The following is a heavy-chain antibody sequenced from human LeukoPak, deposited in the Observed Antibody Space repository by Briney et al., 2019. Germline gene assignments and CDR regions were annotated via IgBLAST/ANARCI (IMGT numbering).Heavy chain of an antibody. J-gene: IGHJ3*02. CDR2: ISYGGNDK. D-gene: IGHD1-26*01. Sequence: GGSLRLSCVASGFTFRSYAMHWVRQAPGKGLEWVAVISYGGNDKHYTDSVKGRFTIDRDNSKNTLYLQMNSLKTEDTAVYYCARERCVVGACGAFDIWGQGTMVTVSS. CDR1: GFTFRSYA. CDR3: ARERCVVGACGAFDI. V-gene: IGHV3-30*04.